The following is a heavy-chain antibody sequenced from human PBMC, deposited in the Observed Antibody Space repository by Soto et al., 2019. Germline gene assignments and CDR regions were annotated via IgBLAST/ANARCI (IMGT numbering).Heavy chain of an antibody. J-gene: IGHJ5*02. CDR2: IYIGGST. D-gene: IGHD3-3*01. Sequence: GGSLRLSCAASGFTVSSNHMNWVRQAPGKGPEWVSVIYIGGSTNYADSVKGRFTISRDNSKNTLYLQMNTLRAEDTAVYYCARAYDFWSGYYIAWGQGTLVTVSS. V-gene: IGHV3-66*01. CDR3: ARAYDFWSGYYIA. CDR1: GFTVSSNH.